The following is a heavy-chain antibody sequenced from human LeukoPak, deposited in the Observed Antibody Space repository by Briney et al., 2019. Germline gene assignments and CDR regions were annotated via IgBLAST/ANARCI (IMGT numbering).Heavy chain of an antibody. V-gene: IGHV3-21*01. CDR1: GFTLSYFG. CDR2: ISRTSTYI. CDR3: ARAPDYYGSGTYFNHYFDN. J-gene: IGHJ4*02. Sequence: GGSLRLSCAASGFTLSYFGMNWVRQVPGEGLEWVSSISRTSTYIYYADSGKGRFTISRDNAKTSLHLQMASLRDEDTAVYYCARAPDYYGSGTYFNHYFDNWGQGPLVTVSS. D-gene: IGHD3-10*01.